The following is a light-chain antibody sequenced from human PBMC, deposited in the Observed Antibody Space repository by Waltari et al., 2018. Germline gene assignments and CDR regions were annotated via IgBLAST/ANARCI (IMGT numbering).Light chain of an antibody. V-gene: IGLV1-40*01. CDR2: ANT. CDR3: QSYDSSLIGYV. J-gene: IGLJ1*01. Sequence: SVLTQPPSVSGAPGQSVTISCTGPSSNIGGGYDPHWDQHVPGTAPKLLIFANTMRPSGGPDRFSASKSGASASLAISGLQAEDEADYYCQSYDSSLIGYVFGKGTKVTVL. CDR1: SSNIGGGYD.